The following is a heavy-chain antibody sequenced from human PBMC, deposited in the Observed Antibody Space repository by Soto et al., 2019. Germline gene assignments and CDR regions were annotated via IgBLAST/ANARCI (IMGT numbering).Heavy chain of an antibody. V-gene: IGHV3-48*02. CDR1: GFTLSTYG. D-gene: IGHD2-2*03. Sequence: EVQLVESGGGLVQPGGSLRLSCVASGFTLSTYGMNWVRQAPGKGLEWVSFISSSSTTIYYADSEKGRFTISRDNAKNSLYLQMNSLRDEDTALYYCARDGYCISTSCYFLPDVWGQGTTVTVSS. J-gene: IGHJ6*02. CDR3: ARDGYCISTSCYFLPDV. CDR2: ISSSSTTI.